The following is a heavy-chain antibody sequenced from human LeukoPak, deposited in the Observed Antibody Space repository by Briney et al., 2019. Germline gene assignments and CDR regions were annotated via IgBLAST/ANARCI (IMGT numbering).Heavy chain of an antibody. CDR2: IYPGDSDT. CDR3: AAGGYSSSWYGAFDI. Sequence: GESLKISCKGSGYSFTNYWIGWVRQMPGKGLEWMGIIYPGDSDTRYSPSFQGQVTISAGKSISTAYLQWSSLKASDTAMYYCAAGGYSSSWYGAFDIWGQGTMVTVSS. J-gene: IGHJ3*02. D-gene: IGHD6-13*01. V-gene: IGHV5-51*01. CDR1: GYSFTNYW.